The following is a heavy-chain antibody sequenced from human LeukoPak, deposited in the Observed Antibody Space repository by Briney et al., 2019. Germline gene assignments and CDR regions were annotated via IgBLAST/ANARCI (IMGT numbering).Heavy chain of an antibody. CDR2: IRSKANSYAT. V-gene: IGHV3-73*01. Sequence: GGSLRLSCAASGFPFSGSAIHWVRQASGKGLEWVGRIRSKANSYATVYGVSVKGRFTISRDDSRNTAYLQMNSLRAEDTAVYYCANILGGKRWLQPFDYWGQGTLVTVSS. CDR1: GFPFSGSA. J-gene: IGHJ4*02. D-gene: IGHD5-24*01. CDR3: ANILGGKRWLQPFDY.